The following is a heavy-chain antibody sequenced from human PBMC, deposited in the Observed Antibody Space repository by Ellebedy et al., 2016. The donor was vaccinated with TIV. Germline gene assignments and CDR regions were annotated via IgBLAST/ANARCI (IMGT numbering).Heavy chain of an antibody. Sequence: PGGSLRLSCAASGFNFSGYSFHWVRQAPGKGLEWLSYIAWKTVTTFYADSVKGRFTASRDNAKNLLYLQMTGLRDEDTAVYYCARDGGRAYDLDFWGHGTLVTVSS. CDR1: GFNFSGYS. CDR2: IAWKTVTT. CDR3: ARDGGRAYDLDF. V-gene: IGHV3-48*02. D-gene: IGHD3-9*01. J-gene: IGHJ1*01.